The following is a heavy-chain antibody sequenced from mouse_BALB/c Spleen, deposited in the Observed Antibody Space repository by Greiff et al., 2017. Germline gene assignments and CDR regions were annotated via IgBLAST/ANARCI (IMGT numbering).Heavy chain of an antibody. D-gene: IGHD1-1*01. CDR1: GFTFSSFG. CDR2: ISSGSSTI. V-gene: IGHV5-17*02. CDR3: ARGPDYYGSSSSYWYFDV. J-gene: IGHJ1*01. Sequence: EVQLVESGGGLVQPGGSRKLSCAASGFTFSSFGMHWVRQAPEKGLEWVAYISSGSSTIYYADTVKGRFTISRDNPKNTLFLQMTSLRSEDTAMYYCARGPDYYGSSSSYWYFDVWGAGTTVTVSS.